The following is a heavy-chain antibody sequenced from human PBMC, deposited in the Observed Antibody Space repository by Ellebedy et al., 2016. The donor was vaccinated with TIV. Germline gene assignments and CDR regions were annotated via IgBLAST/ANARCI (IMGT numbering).Heavy chain of an antibody. CDR2: ISSSSSTI. Sequence: PGGSLRLSCAASGFTFSTYSMNWVRQAPGKGLEWVSYISSSSSTIHYADSVKGRFTISRDNAKNSLYLQMNSLRAEDTAVYYCARDGYSYGYRYFDLWGRGTLVTVSS. D-gene: IGHD5-18*01. J-gene: IGHJ2*01. CDR1: GFTFSTYS. CDR3: ARDGYSYGYRYFDL. V-gene: IGHV3-48*01.